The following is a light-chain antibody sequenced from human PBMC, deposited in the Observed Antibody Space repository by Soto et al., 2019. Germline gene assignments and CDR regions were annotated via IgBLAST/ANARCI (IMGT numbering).Light chain of an antibody. J-gene: IGKJ2*01. CDR1: QSISDNF. V-gene: IGKV3-20*01. Sequence: EIVLTQSPGTLSLSPGEGATLSCRASQSISDNFLAWYQQKPGQAPRLLIYGASSRATGIPDRFSGSGSGTEFTLTISRLEPEDFAVYFCQRYSTSPYTFGQGTKLEIK. CDR2: GAS. CDR3: QRYSTSPYT.